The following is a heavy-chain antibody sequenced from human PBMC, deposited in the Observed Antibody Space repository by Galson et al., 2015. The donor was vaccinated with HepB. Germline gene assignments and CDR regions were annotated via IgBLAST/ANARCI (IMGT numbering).Heavy chain of an antibody. Sequence: SVKVSCKASGYTFTGYYMHWVRQAPGQGLEWMGRINPNSGGTNYAQKFQGGVTMTRDTSISTAYMELSRLRSDDTAVYYCARDGGYNWNDESDNWFDPWGQGTLVTVSS. CDR3: ARDGGYNWNDESDNWFDP. CDR2: INPNSGGT. CDR1: GYTFTGYY. V-gene: IGHV1-2*06. J-gene: IGHJ5*02. D-gene: IGHD1-1*01.